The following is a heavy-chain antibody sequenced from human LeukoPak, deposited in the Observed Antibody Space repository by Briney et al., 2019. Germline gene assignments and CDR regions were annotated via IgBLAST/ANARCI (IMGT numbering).Heavy chain of an antibody. V-gene: IGHV4-59*12. CDR2: IYYSGST. CDR3: AKDRYYYDGSGHSGGFDY. Sequence: SETLSLTCTVSGGSISSYYWSWIRQPPGKGLEWIGYIYYSGSTNYNPSLKSRVTISVDTSRNQFSLRLRSVSAADTAVYYCAKDRYYYDGSGHSGGFDYWGQGTLVTVSS. CDR1: GGSISSYY. D-gene: IGHD3-22*01. J-gene: IGHJ4*02.